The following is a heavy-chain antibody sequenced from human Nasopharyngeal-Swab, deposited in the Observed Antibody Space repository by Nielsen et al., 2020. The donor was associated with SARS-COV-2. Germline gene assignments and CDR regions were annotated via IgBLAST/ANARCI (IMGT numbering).Heavy chain of an antibody. CDR2: INHSGST. CDR1: GGSFSGYY. CDR3: ARVDGYHAFDI. D-gene: IGHD5-24*01. V-gene: IGHV4-34*01. J-gene: IGHJ3*02. Sequence: GSLRLSCAVYGGSFSGYYWSWIRQPPGKGLEWIGEINHSGSTNYNPSLKSRVTISVDTSKNQFSLKLSSVTAADTAVYYCARVDGYHAFDIWGQGTMVTVSS.